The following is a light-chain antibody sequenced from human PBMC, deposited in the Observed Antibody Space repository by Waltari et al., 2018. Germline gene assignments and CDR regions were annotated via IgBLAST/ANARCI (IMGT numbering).Light chain of an antibody. CDR2: GVS. Sequence: EIVLTQSPGTLSSSPGERALLSCRASQSVSSSYLAWYQQKPGQAPRLLIYGVSTRATGIPDRFSGSGSGTDFSLTISRLGPEDFAVYYCQQYGSPWTFGQGTKVESK. J-gene: IGKJ1*01. CDR3: QQYGSPWT. CDR1: QSVSSSY. V-gene: IGKV3-20*01.